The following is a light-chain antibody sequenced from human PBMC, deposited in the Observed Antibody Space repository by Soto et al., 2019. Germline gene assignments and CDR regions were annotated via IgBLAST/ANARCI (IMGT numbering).Light chain of an antibody. Sequence: QSVLAQPASVSGSPGQSITISCTGTSSDVGNYNLVSWYQQHPDKAPKLLIYEVSKWPSGVSNRFSGSKSGNTASLTISGLQAEDEADYYCCSYARANTWVFGGGTKLTVL. CDR1: SSDVGNYNL. J-gene: IGLJ3*02. CDR2: EVS. V-gene: IGLV2-23*02. CDR3: CSYARANTWV.